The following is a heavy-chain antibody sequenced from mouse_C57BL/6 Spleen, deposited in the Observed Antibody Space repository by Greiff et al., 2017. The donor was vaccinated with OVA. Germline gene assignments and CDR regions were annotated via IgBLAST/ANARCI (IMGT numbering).Heavy chain of an antibody. CDR1: GYTFTSYW. D-gene: IGHD2-4*01. CDR2: IDPNSGGT. V-gene: IGHV1-72*01. J-gene: IGHJ4*01. Sequence: QVQLQQSGAELVKPGASVKLSCKASGYTFTSYWMHWVKQRPGRGLEWIGRIDPNSGGTKYNEKFKSKATLTVDKPSSTAYMQLSSLTSEDSAVYYCARGNYDYDGRDYYAMDYWGQGTSVTVSS. CDR3: ARGNYDYDGRDYYAMDY.